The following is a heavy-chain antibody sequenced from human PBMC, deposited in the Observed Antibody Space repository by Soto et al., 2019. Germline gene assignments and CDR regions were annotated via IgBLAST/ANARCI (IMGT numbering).Heavy chain of an antibody. CDR1: GGSFIDYS. V-gene: IGHV4-34*01. J-gene: IGHJ4*02. CDR2: INHSGSA. Sequence: QVLLQQWGAGRLKPSETLSLTCAVYGGSFIDYSWGWIRQSPGTGLEWIGEINHSGSANYNPSLKSRGTISVDTSKNQFSLKLYSMTAADAAVYYCARVSDYWSQGTLVTVSS. CDR3: ARVSDY.